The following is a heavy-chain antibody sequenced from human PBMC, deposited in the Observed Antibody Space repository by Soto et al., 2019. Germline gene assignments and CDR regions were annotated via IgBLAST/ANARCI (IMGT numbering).Heavy chain of an antibody. J-gene: IGHJ4*02. V-gene: IGHV3-33*01. CDR3: ARPPGYDILTGYERDY. Sequence: GGSLRLSCAASGCTFSSYGMHWVRQAPGKGLEWVAVIWYDGSNKYYADSVKGRFTISRDNSKNTLYLQMNSLRAEDTAVYYCARPPGYDILTGYERDYWGQGTLVTVSS. CDR1: GCTFSSYG. D-gene: IGHD3-9*01. CDR2: IWYDGSNK.